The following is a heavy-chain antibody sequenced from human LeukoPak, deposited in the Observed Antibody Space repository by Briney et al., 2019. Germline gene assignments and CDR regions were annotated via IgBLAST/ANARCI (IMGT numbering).Heavy chain of an antibody. CDR2: IYYSGST. V-gene: IGHV4-59*12. Sequence: SETLSLTCTVSGGSSSSNYWSWIRQPPGKGLEWIGYIYYSGSTNYNPSLKSRVTISVDTSKNQFSLKMRSVTAADTAVYYCARGRIAAATTYYFDYWGQGSLVTVSS. D-gene: IGHD6-13*01. CDR3: ARGRIAAATTYYFDY. CDR1: GGSSSSNY. J-gene: IGHJ4*02.